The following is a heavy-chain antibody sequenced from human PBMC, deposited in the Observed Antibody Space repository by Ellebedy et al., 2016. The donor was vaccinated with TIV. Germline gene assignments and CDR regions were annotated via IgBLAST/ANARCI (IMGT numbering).Heavy chain of an antibody. Sequence: GESLKISCAASGFSFRTYAMSWVRQAPGKGLEWVSSISGSGGDTYYADSVKGRFTLSRDNSKNTLYLQMNSLRAEDTAVYYCAKVSFEGSRRDYWGQGTLVTVSS. CDR1: GFSFRTYA. CDR3: AKVSFEGSRRDY. J-gene: IGHJ4*02. D-gene: IGHD2/OR15-2a*01. V-gene: IGHV3-23*01. CDR2: ISGSGGDT.